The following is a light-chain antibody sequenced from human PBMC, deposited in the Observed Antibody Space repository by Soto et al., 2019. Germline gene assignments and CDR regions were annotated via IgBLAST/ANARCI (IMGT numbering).Light chain of an antibody. J-gene: IGKJ3*01. CDR2: AAS. CDR1: QSISSW. CDR3: QQANTFPFT. V-gene: IGKV1-12*01. Sequence: DLQMTQSPSSVSASVGDRVTITCRASQSISSWLAWYQQRPGKAPKLLIHAASNLRSGVPSRFSGSGSGTDFTLTISSLQPEDFATYYCQQANTFPFTFGPGTKVDVK.